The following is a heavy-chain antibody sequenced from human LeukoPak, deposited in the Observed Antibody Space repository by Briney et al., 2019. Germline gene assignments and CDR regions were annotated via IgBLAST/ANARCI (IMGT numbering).Heavy chain of an antibody. D-gene: IGHD3-10*01. Sequence: PSETLSLTCTVSGGSINNSYWTWIRQPPGKGLEWIGHIYYSGSTNYSPSLKSRVTISVDTSKNQFSLKLSSVTAADTAVYYCARHPDVISMVWGKGTTVTISS. V-gene: IGHV4-59*08. CDR1: GGSINNSY. J-gene: IGHJ6*04. CDR3: ARHPDVISMV. CDR2: IYYSGST.